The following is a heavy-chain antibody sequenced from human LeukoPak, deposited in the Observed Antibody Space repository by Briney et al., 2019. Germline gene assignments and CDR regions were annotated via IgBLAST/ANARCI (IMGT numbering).Heavy chain of an antibody. V-gene: IGHV4-59*08. CDR3: ASDRIEVDAFDI. CDR1: GGSINSYY. CDR2: IHYTGST. D-gene: IGHD2-15*01. J-gene: IGHJ3*02. Sequence: SETLSLTCTVSGGSINSYYWSWIRQPPGKGLECIGYIHYTGSTNYNPSLKSRVTISVDTSKNQFSLKLSSVTAADTAVYYCASDRIEVDAFDIWGQGTMVTVSS.